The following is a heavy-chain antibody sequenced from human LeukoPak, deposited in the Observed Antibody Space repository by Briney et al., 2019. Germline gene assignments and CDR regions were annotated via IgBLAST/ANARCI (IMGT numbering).Heavy chain of an antibody. Sequence: PGRSLRLSCAASGFTFSSYAMHWVRQAPGKGLEWVAVISYDGSNKYYADSVKGRFTISRDNSKNTLYLQMNSLRAEDTAVYYCARDLGYRYFDYWGQGTLVTVSS. J-gene: IGHJ4*02. D-gene: IGHD3-16*02. CDR1: GFTFSSYA. CDR3: ARDLGYRYFDY. V-gene: IGHV3-30-3*01. CDR2: ISYDGSNK.